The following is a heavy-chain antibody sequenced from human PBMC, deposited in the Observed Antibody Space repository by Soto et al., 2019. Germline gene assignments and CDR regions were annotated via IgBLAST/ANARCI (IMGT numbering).Heavy chain of an antibody. CDR1: GFTVSSNY. V-gene: IGHV3-66*01. Sequence: EVQLVESGGGLVQPGGSLRLSCAASGFTVSSNYMSWVRQAPGKGLEWVSVIYSGGSTYYADSVKGRFTISRDNSKNTLYLQMNSLRAEDTAVYYCARDRGYYGSGSYYILHYYGMDVWGQGTTVTVSS. D-gene: IGHD3-10*01. J-gene: IGHJ6*02. CDR2: IYSGGST. CDR3: ARDRGYYGSGSYYILHYYGMDV.